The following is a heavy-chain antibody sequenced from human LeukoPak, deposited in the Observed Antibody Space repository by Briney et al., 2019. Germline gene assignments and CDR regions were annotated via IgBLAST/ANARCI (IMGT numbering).Heavy chain of an antibody. D-gene: IGHD2-2*01. J-gene: IGHJ3*02. CDR1: GGSISSSSYY. Sequence: ASETLSLTCIVSGGSISSSSYYWGWIRQPPGKGLEWIGSVYYSGSTYYNSSLKSRVTISVNTSKNQFSPKLSSVTAADTAVYYCARSYCSSSSCYGVGAFDMWGQGTMVTVSS. CDR3: ARSYCSSSSCYGVGAFDM. V-gene: IGHV4-39*01. CDR2: VYYSGST.